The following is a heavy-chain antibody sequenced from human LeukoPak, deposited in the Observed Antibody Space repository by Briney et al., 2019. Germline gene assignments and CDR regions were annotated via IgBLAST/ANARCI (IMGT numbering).Heavy chain of an antibody. CDR2: IYYRGNT. CDR3: ARSSVTADDFYYCYMDV. J-gene: IGHJ6*03. D-gene: IGHD2-21*02. Sequence: SQTLSLTCTVSGGSISSGHYYWTWIRQHPGKGLEWIGYIYYRGNTYSNPSLTVRLTISVDTSKNQFSLRLSSVTAADTAVYYRARSSVTADDFYYCYMDVWGKGTTVTVSS. V-gene: IGHV4-31*03. CDR1: GGSISSGHYY.